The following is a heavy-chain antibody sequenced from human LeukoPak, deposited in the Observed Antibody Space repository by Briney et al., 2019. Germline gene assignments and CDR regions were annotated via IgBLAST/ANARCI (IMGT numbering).Heavy chain of an antibody. CDR3: ARSGDYDILTGSSNGLDY. J-gene: IGHJ4*02. CDR1: GGSISSYY. D-gene: IGHD3-9*01. CDR2: IYYSRST. Sequence: SETLSLTCTVSGGSISSYYWSWIRQPPGKGLEWIGYIYYSRSTNYNPSLKSRVTISVDTSKNQFSLKLSSVTAADTAVYYCARSGDYDILTGSSNGLDYWGQGTLVTVSS. V-gene: IGHV4-59*01.